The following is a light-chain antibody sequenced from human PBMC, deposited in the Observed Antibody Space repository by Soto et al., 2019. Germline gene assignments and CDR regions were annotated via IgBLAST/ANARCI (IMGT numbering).Light chain of an antibody. CDR2: SAF. Sequence: EIVMTQSPGFLSVSPGERVTLSCRASHSINRNLAWYQQKPGQGPRLLIYSAFTRAAGIPPRFSGRGSGTEFTLTISSLQSEDFAVYYCQQYDNWPLLFGGGTKVGSK. CDR1: HSINRN. V-gene: IGKV3-15*01. J-gene: IGKJ4*02. CDR3: QQYDNWPLL.